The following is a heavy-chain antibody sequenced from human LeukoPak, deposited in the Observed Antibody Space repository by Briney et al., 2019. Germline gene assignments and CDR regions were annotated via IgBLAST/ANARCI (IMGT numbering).Heavy chain of an antibody. CDR1: GGTFSSYA. V-gene: IGHV1-69*05. CDR2: IIPIFGTA. CDR3: ARVLGDGDYVLGY. D-gene: IGHD4-17*01. J-gene: IGHJ4*02. Sequence: SVKVSCKASGGTFSSYAISWERQAPGQGLEWMGGIIPIFGTANYAQKFQGRVTITTYESTSTAYIELSSLRSEDTAVYYCARVLGDGDYVLGYWGQGTLVTVSS.